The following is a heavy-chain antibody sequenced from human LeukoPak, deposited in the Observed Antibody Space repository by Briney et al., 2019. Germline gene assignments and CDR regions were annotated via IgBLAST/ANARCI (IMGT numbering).Heavy chain of an antibody. D-gene: IGHD6-19*01. CDR3: ARVLDSAWYSGY. CDR2: ISSSSSYI. V-gene: IGHV3-21*01. CDR1: GFTFSSYG. Sequence: GGSLRLSCAPSGFTFSSYGMNWVRQAPGKGLEWVASISSSSSYIYYADSVKGRFTISRDTAKNSLYLQMNSLRAEDTAVYYCARVLDSAWYSGYWGQGTLVTVSS. J-gene: IGHJ4*02.